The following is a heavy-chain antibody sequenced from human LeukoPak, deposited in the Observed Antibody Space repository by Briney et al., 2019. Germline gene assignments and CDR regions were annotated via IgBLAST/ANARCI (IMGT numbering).Heavy chain of an antibody. J-gene: IGHJ6*03. V-gene: IGHV4-4*07. Sequence: PSETLSLTCTVSGGSISSYYWSWIRQPAGKGLEWIGRIYTSGSTNYNPSLKSRVTISVDKSKNQFSLKLSSVTAADTAVYYCARDGSSPYDILTGYYYYYMDVWGKGTTVTVSS. CDR2: IYTSGST. CDR1: GGSISSYY. D-gene: IGHD3-9*01. CDR3: ARDGSSPYDILTGYYYYYMDV.